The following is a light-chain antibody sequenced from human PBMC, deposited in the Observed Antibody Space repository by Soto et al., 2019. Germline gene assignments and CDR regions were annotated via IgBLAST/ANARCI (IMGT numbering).Light chain of an antibody. V-gene: IGKV1-39*01. CDR2: AAS. Sequence: DIQMTQSPSSLSASVGYRVTTNCPASQSIGTHLNWYQQKPGKAPKLLIFAASSLQTGDPSRFSGRGSGTDFTLTINTLQPEDFATYYCQQSYSTPQFGKGTKVDIK. J-gene: IGKJ1*01. CDR3: QQSYSTPQ. CDR1: QSIGTH.